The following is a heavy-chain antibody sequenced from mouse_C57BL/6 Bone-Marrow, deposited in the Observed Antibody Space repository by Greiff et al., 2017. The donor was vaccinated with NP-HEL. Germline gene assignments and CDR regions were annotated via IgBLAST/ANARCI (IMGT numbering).Heavy chain of an antibody. CDR3: AKKGGTYYGNYVGAMDY. CDR2: IWRGGST. V-gene: IGHV2-5*01. J-gene: IGHJ4*01. CDR1: GFSLTSYG. D-gene: IGHD2-10*01. Sequence: VQLQQSGPGLVQPSQSLSITCTVSGFSLTSYGVHWVRQSPGKGLEWLGVIWRGGSTDYNAAFMSRLSITKDNSKSQVFFKMNSLQADDTAIYYCAKKGGTYYGNYVGAMDYWGQGTSVTVSS.